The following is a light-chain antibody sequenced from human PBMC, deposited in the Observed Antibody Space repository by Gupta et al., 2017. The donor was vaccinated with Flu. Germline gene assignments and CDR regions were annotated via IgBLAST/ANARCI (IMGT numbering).Light chain of an antibody. V-gene: IGLV3-1*01. CDR2: RVN. CDR3: QAWDSTTTFV. Sequence: SYELTQTPSVSVSPGQTASISCSGDKLGSRYTSWYQQRPGQSPLVVMYRVNERPSGIPERFSGSKSGNTATLTISGAQARDEADYYCQAWDSTTTFVFGTGTKVTVL. J-gene: IGLJ1*01. CDR1: KLGSRY.